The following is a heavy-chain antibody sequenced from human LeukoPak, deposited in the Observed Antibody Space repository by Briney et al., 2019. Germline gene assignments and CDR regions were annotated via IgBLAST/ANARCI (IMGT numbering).Heavy chain of an antibody. V-gene: IGHV1-3*03. J-gene: IGHJ3*02. CDR1: GYTFTSYA. CDR2: INAGNGNT. D-gene: IGHD3-3*01. CDR3: ARVRSYYDFWSGYYNTEAFDI. Sequence: ASVKVSCKASGYTFTSYAMHWVRQAPGQRLEWMGWINAGNGNTKYSQEFQGRVTMTRDMSTSTVYMELSSLRSEDTAVYYCARVRSYYDFWSGYYNTEAFDIWGQGTMVTVSS.